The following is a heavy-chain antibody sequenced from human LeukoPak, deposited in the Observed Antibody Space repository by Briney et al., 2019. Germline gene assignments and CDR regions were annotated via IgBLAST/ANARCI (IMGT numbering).Heavy chain of an antibody. D-gene: IGHD6-19*01. CDR2: ISGSGGST. V-gene: IGHV3-23*01. J-gene: IGHJ4*02. CDR1: GFTFSSYA. CDR3: ARDRRYSSGWYDY. Sequence: GGSLRLSCAASGFTFSSYAMSWVRQAPGKGLEWVSAISGSGGSTYYADSVRGRFTISRDNAKNSLYLQMNSLRAEDTAVYYCARDRRYSSGWYDYWGQGTLVTVSS.